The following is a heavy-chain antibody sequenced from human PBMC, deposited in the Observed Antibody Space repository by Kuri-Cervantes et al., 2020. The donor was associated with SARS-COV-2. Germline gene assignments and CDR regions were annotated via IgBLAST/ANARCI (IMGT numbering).Heavy chain of an antibody. J-gene: IGHJ5*02. CDR1: GGSISGYY. Sequence: SETLSLTCTVSGGSISGYYWSWIRQPPGKGLEWIWEINHSGSTNYNPALKSRVTISVDTSKNQFPLKLSSVNAADTAVYYCARGGDYSYWFDPWGQGTLVTVSS. V-gene: IGHV4-34*01. D-gene: IGHD4-17*01. CDR3: ARGGDYSYWFDP. CDR2: INHSGST.